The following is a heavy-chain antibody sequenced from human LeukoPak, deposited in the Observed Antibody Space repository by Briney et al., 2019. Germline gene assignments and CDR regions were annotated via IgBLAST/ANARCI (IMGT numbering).Heavy chain of an antibody. CDR3: ARDDGVGADYAFNI. Sequence: GGSLRLSCAASGFTVSSNYMSWVRQAPGKGLEWVSVIYSGGSTYYADSVKGRFTISRDNSKNTLYLQMNSLRAEDTAVYYCARDDGVGADYAFNIWGQGTMVTVSS. J-gene: IGHJ3*02. CDR1: GFTVSSNY. CDR2: IYSGGST. V-gene: IGHV3-66*01. D-gene: IGHD1-26*01.